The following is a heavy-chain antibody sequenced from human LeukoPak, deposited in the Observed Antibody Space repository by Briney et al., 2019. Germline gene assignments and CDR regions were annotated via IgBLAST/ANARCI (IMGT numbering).Heavy chain of an antibody. J-gene: IGHJ5*01. CDR2: IYHTGST. Sequence: SETLSLTCTVSGASISSDSNYWAWVRQPPGKGLQWIGSIYHTGSTFYNPSLMSRVSISIDSSKNQFSLKLSSVTVADTALYYCARDISISWFYSWGQEPWSASPQ. CDR3: ARDISISWFYS. V-gene: IGHV4-39*07. CDR1: GASISSDSNY. D-gene: IGHD3-3*02.